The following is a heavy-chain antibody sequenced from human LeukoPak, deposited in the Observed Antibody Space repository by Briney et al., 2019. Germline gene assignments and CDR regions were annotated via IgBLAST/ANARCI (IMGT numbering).Heavy chain of an antibody. J-gene: IGHJ3*02. CDR3: AKDLGVVGATSGAFDI. Sequence: PGGSLRLSCAASGFAFSSSAMSWVRQAPGKGLEWVSAITGDGGITYYADSVKGRFTISRDNSKNTLYLQMNSLRAEDTAVYYCAKDLGVVGATSGAFDIWGQGTMVTVSS. V-gene: IGHV3-23*01. CDR2: ITGDGGIT. D-gene: IGHD1-26*01. CDR1: GFAFSSSA.